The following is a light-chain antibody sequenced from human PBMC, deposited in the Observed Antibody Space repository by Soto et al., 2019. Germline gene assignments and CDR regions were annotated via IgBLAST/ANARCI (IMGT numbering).Light chain of an antibody. V-gene: IGKV1-5*03. Sequence: DIQMTQSPYILSAHVGDIVNISCRASQSVNSWLAWYQQKPGKAPKLLIYKASTLESGVPSRFGGSGSGTEFTLTITSLQPEDFATYYCQQYNSFSWTFGQGTKV. CDR1: QSVNSW. CDR2: KAS. CDR3: QQYNSFSWT. J-gene: IGKJ1*01.